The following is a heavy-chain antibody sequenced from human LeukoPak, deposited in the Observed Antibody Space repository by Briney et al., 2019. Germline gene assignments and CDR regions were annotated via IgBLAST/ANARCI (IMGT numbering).Heavy chain of an antibody. D-gene: IGHD6-13*01. V-gene: IGHV4-38-2*02. CDR3: ARVIDVAAAGYFDS. Sequence: SETLSLTCTVSGFSITTGYYWAWIRQPPGKGLEWIGTIFRIGSTYYNPSLKSRVTISVDTSKNQFSLKLSSVTAADTALYYCARVIDVAAAGYFDSWGQGTQVAVSS. CDR2: IFRIGST. CDR1: GFSITTGYY. J-gene: IGHJ4*02.